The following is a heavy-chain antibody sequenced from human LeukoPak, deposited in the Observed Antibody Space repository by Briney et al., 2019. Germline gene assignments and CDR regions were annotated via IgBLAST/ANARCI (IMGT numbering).Heavy chain of an antibody. CDR2: IRYDGSNK. Sequence: PGGSLRLSCAVSGFAFSSYGMHWVRQAPGKGLEWVTFIRYDGSNKYYADSVKGRFTISRDNSKNTLYLQMNSLRVEDTAVYYCAKDVCGAYDYWGQGTLVTVSS. V-gene: IGHV3-30*02. D-gene: IGHD5/OR15-5a*01. CDR3: AKDVCGAYDY. J-gene: IGHJ4*02. CDR1: GFAFSSYG.